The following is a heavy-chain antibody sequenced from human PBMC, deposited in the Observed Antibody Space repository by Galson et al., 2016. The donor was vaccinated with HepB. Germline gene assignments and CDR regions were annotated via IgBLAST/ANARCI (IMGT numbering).Heavy chain of an antibody. CDR3: ARREGRHMVTFFDF. Sequence: SLRLSCAASGFTFSNYAMNWVRQAPGKGLEWVSGISGRGTNTYYADSVKGRVTVSRDNSKNTLYLQMDSLRAEDTAVYYCARREGRHMVTFFDFWGQGTLVTVSS. CDR1: GFTFSNYA. V-gene: IGHV3-23*01. CDR2: ISGRGTNT. D-gene: IGHD2-21*02. J-gene: IGHJ4*02.